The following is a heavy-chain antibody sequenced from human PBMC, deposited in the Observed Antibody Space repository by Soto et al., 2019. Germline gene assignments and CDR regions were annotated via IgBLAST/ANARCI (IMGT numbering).Heavy chain of an antibody. CDR3: ARDPRGSGWALDI. CDR1: GFSLSSYA. J-gene: IGHJ3*02. CDR2: LWSDGATQ. D-gene: IGHD3-10*01. Sequence: QVQLLESGGGVVQPGGSLRLSCVASGFSLSSYAIHWVRQAPGKGLDWVAILWSDGATQYLADSVKGRFTISRDKSKRTVYLQMNSLRAEDTAVYYCARDPRGSGWALDIWGQGILVAVSS. V-gene: IGHV3-33*01.